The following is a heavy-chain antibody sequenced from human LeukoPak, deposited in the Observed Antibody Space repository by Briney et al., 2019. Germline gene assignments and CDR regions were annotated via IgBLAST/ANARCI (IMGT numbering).Heavy chain of an antibody. D-gene: IGHD3-22*01. J-gene: IGHJ4*02. CDR3: ARPYDTRGYFPDY. CDR2: ISRGSDHI. Sequence: GGSLRLSCAASGFTFSSYAMNWVRQAPGKGLEWVSSISRGSDHIFYADSMKGRSTISRDNAKNSLYLQMNSLGAEDTAVYYCARPYDTRGYFPDYWGQGTLVTVSS. V-gene: IGHV3-21*01. CDR1: GFTFSSYA.